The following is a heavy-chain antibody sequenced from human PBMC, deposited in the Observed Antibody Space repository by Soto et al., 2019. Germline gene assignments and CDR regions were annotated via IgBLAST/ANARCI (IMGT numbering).Heavy chain of an antibody. D-gene: IGHD6-6*01. CDR1: GFTFSSYA. CDR3: AREYSSSSGKTLDD. Sequence: GGSLRLSCAASGFTFSSYAMSWVRQAPGKGLEWVSAISSSSSSTYYADSVKGRFTISRDNAKNSLFLQMNSLRDEDTAVYYCAREYSSSSGKTLDDWGQGTLVTVSS. V-gene: IGHV3-23*01. CDR2: ISSSSSST. J-gene: IGHJ4*02.